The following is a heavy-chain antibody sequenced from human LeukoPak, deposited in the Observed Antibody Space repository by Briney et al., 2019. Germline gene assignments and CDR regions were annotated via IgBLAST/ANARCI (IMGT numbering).Heavy chain of an antibody. V-gene: IGHV4-4*07. CDR2: IYTSGST. D-gene: IGHD6-13*01. CDR3: ARDRSSSWYGKRAFDI. Sequence: SETLSLTCTVSGGSISSYYWSWIRQPAGKGLEWVGRIYTSGSTNYNPSLKSRVTMAVDTSKNQFSLKLSSVTAADTAVYYCARDRSSSWYGKRAFDIWGQGTMVTVSS. CDR1: GGSISSYY. J-gene: IGHJ3*02.